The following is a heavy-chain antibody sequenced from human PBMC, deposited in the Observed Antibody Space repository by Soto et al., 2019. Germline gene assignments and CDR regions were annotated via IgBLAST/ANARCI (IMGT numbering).Heavy chain of an antibody. CDR3: ANDTGSRGSSYVEFFQY. CDR1: GFTFSNYA. Sequence: EVQLLESGGGLVQPGGSLRLSCAASGFTFSNYAMNWVRQAPGKGLEWVSAISGSGGSTYYANSVKGRFTISRDNSENTLYLQMNRLGAEAAALYYCANDTGSRGSSYVEFFQYWGQGTLVTVSS. CDR2: ISGSGGST. D-gene: IGHD6-6*01. J-gene: IGHJ1*01. V-gene: IGHV3-23*01.